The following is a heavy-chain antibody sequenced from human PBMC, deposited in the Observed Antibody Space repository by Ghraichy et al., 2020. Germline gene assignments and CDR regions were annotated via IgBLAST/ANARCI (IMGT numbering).Heavy chain of an antibody. Sequence: GGSLRLSCAASGFTFSNAWMSWVRQAPGKGLEWVGRIKSKTDGGTTDYAAPVKGRFTISRDDSKNTLYLQMNSLKTEDTAVYYCTTGSYSSGWYAFYYYGMDVWGQGTTVTVSS. V-gene: IGHV3-15*01. J-gene: IGHJ6*02. CDR3: TTGSYSSGWYAFYYYGMDV. D-gene: IGHD6-19*01. CDR1: GFTFSNAW. CDR2: IKSKTDGGTT.